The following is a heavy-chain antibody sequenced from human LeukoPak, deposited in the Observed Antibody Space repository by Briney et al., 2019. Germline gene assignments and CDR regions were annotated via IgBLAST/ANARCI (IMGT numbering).Heavy chain of an antibody. J-gene: IGHJ5*02. CDR1: GGSISSYY. CDR2: IYYSGST. V-gene: IGHV4-59*01. D-gene: IGHD3-10*01. CDR3: ARSPRGGFGNINWFDP. Sequence: PSETLSLTCTVSGGSISSYYWSWIRQPPGKGLEWIGYIYYSGSTNYNPSLKSRVTISVDTSKNQFSLKLSSVTAADTAVYYCARSPRGGFGNINWFDPWGQGTLVTVSS.